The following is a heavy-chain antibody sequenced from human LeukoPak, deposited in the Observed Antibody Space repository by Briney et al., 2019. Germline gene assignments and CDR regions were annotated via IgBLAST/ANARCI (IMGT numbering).Heavy chain of an antibody. J-gene: IGHJ4*02. Sequence: ASVKVSCKASGYTFTSYDINWVRQATGQGLEWMGWMNPNSGNTGYAQKFQGRVTMTRSTSISTAYMELSSLRSEDTAVYYCARALINYGSGNYYFDCWGQGTLVTVSS. V-gene: IGHV1-8*01. CDR3: ARALINYGSGNYYFDC. CDR1: GYTFTSYD. CDR2: MNPNSGNT. D-gene: IGHD3-10*01.